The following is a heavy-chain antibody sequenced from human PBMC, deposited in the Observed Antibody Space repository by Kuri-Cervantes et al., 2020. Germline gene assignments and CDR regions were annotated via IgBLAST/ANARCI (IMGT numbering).Heavy chain of an antibody. V-gene: IGHV5-51*01. D-gene: IGHD6-19*01. CDR1: GYTFANYW. Sequence: GGSLRLSCTGSGYTFANYWIGWVRQMPGKGLDWMGIIYPDDSDSIYSPSFQGRITISADKSTDTAYLQWSSLKASDTAMYYCARHASGSSPRPDLDYWGQGTLVTVSS. CDR3: ARHASGSSPRPDLDY. CDR2: IYPDDSDS. J-gene: IGHJ4*02.